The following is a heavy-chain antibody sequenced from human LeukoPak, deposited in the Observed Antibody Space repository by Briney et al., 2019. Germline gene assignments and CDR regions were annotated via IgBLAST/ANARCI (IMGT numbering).Heavy chain of an antibody. V-gene: IGHV3-23*01. D-gene: IGHD1-26*01. CDR3: VKDLGRYRNNCFDY. CDR2: ISGGGDST. CDR1: GFAFSFYD. Sequence: QPGGSLRLSCTASGFAFSFYDMTWVRQAPGKGLEWVSSISGGGDSTSYADSVKGRFTISRDDSKNTLYLQMNSLRAEDTAVYYCVKDLGRYRNNCFDYWGQGTLVTVSS. J-gene: IGHJ4*02.